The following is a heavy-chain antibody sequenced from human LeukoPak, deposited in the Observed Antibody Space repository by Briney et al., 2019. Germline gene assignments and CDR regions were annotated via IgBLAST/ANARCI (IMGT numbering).Heavy chain of an antibody. J-gene: IGHJ5*02. V-gene: IGHV4-39*07. CDR3: ARARGHNWFDP. CDR1: GGSISGYY. D-gene: IGHD3-10*01. CDR2: IYNSGTT. Sequence: LETLSLTCTVSGGSISGYYWGWIRQPPGKGLEWIASIYNSGTTYYNPSIKSRITISVDTSKNQFSLKLSSVTAADTAVYYCARARGHNWFDPWGQGTLVTVSS.